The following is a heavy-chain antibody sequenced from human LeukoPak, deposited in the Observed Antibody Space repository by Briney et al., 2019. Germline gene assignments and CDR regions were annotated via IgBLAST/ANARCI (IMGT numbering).Heavy chain of an antibody. CDR3: ARRPLDLDTAMVFDY. CDR2: THHSGAT. J-gene: IGHJ4*02. Sequence: ASETLSLTCSVSGVSITSNYWSWIRQPPGKGLEWLGYTHHSGATSYNPSLKSRVTISVDTSKNQFSLKLSSVTAADTAVYYCARRPLDLDTAMVFDYWGQGTLVTVSS. D-gene: IGHD5-18*01. V-gene: IGHV4-59*08. CDR1: GVSITSNY.